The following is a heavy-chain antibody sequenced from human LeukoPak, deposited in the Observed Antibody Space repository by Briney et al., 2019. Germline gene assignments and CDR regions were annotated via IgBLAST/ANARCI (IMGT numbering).Heavy chain of an antibody. CDR3: ARNLGYSSLDC. V-gene: IGHV4-38-2*01. CDR1: GYSISSGYY. Sequence: PSETLSLTCAVSGYSISSGYYWGWIRQPPGKGLEWIGSINHSGSTYYNPSLKSRVTISVDTSKNQFSLKLSSVTAADTAVYYCARNLGYSSLDCWGQGTLPTVSS. J-gene: IGHJ4*02. CDR2: INHSGST. D-gene: IGHD6-13*01.